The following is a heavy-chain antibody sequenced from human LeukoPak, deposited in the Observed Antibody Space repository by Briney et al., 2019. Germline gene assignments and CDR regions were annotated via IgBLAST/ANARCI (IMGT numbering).Heavy chain of an antibody. CDR2: IYYSGNI. CDR3: ARGGAHDYGDYVVY. Sequence: PSETLSLTCTVSSGSISSRNNYWGWIRQPPGKGLEWIGSIYYSGNIYYNPSLRSRVTISVDTSKNQFSLKLSSVTAADTAVYYCARGGAHDYGDYVVYWGQGTLVTVSS. D-gene: IGHD4-17*01. V-gene: IGHV4-39*07. J-gene: IGHJ4*02. CDR1: SGSISSRNNY.